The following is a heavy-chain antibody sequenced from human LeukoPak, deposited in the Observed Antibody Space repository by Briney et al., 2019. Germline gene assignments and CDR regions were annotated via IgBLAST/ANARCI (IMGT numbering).Heavy chain of an antibody. CDR3: ARAYSWSARWFDP. CDR1: GGSLSGYY. J-gene: IGHJ5*02. CDR2: INHSGST. Sequence: SETLSLTCAVYGGSLSGYYWSWIRQPPGKGLEWIREINHSGSTNYNPSLKSQVTISVDTSKNQFSLKLSSVTAADTAVYYCARAYSWSARWFDPWGQGTLVTVSS. D-gene: IGHD2-21*01. V-gene: IGHV4-34*01.